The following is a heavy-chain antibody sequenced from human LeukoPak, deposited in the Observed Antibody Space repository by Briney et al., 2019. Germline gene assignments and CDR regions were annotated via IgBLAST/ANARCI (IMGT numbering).Heavy chain of an antibody. D-gene: IGHD2-2*01. V-gene: IGHV3-23*01. CDR1: GFTFSDYY. CDR3: AKLGVVPAAPIDY. CDR2: ISGSGGST. Sequence: GGSLRLSCAASGFTFSDYYMSWVRQAPGKGLEWVSAISGSGGSTYYADSVKGRFTISRDNSKNTLYLQMNSLRAEDTAVYYCAKLGVVPAAPIDYWGQGTLVTVSS. J-gene: IGHJ4*02.